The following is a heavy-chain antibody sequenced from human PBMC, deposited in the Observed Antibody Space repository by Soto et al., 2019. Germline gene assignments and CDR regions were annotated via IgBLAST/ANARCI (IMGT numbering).Heavy chain of an antibody. D-gene: IGHD3-22*01. CDR2: IIPIFGTA. J-gene: IGHJ3*02. CDR3: ARGGYYYDRLDAFDI. CDR1: GGTFSSYA. Sequence: SVKVSCKASGGTFSSYAISWVRQAPGQGLEWMGGIIPIFGTANYAQKFQGRVTITADESTSTAYMELSSLRSEDTAVYYCARGGYYYDRLDAFDIWGQGTMVTVSS. V-gene: IGHV1-69*13.